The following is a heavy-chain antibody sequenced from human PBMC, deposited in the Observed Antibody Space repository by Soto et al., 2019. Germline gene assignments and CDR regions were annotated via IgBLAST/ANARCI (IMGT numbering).Heavy chain of an antibody. V-gene: IGHV4-34*01. CDR1: GGSFSGYY. CDR3: ARFRAYKYYMDV. J-gene: IGHJ6*03. D-gene: IGHD1-20*01. Sequence: SETLSLTCAVYGGSFSGYYWSWIRQPPGKGLEWIGEINHSGSTNYNPSLKSRVTISVDTSKNQFSLKLSSVTAADTAVYYCARFRAYKYYMDVWGKGTMVTVSS. CDR2: INHSGST.